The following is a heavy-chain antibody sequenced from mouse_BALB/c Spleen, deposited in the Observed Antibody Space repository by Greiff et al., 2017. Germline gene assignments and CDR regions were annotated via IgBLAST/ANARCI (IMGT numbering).Heavy chain of an antibody. CDR3: ARGDYGYDY. D-gene: IGHD1-2*01. J-gene: IGHJ2*01. CDR1: GYTFTSYW. CDR2: IYPGDGDT. V-gene: IGHV1-87*01. Sequence: VQLHQSGAELARPGASVKLSCKASGYTFTSYWMQWVKQRPGQGLEWIGAIYPGDGDTRYTQKFKGKATLTADKSSSTAYMQLSSLASEDSAVYYCARGDYGYDYWGQGTTLTVSS.